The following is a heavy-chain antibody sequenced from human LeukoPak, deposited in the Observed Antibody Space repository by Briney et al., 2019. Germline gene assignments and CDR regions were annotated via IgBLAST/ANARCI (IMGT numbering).Heavy chain of an antibody. CDR2: IYTSGST. CDR1: GGSLSSGSYY. J-gene: IGHJ4*02. CDR3: ARERTDTSMDY. V-gene: IGHV4-61*02. D-gene: IGHD5-18*01. Sequence: SETLSLTCTVSGGSLSSGSYYSTWIRHPAGKGLEWIGRIYTSGSTNHNPSLKSRVTISLDTSKNQFSLKLISVTAADTGVYFCARERTDTSMDYWGQGTLVTVSS.